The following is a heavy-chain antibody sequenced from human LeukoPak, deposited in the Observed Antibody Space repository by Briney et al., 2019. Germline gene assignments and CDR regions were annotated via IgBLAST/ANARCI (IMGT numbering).Heavy chain of an antibody. Sequence: PGGSLRLSCAASGFTFSSYGMHWVRHAPGKGLEWVAFIRYDGSNKYYADSVKGRFTISRDNSKNTLYPQMNSLRAEDTAVYYCAKDPRRPYYYDSSGYAFDIWGQGTMVTVSS. D-gene: IGHD3-22*01. CDR3: AKDPRRPYYYDSSGYAFDI. CDR2: IRYDGSNK. J-gene: IGHJ3*02. V-gene: IGHV3-30*02. CDR1: GFTFSSYG.